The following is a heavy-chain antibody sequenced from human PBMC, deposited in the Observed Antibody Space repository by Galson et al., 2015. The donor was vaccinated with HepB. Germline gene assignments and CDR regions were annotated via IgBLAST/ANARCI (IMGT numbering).Heavy chain of an antibody. CDR2: ISTSSYK. CDR3: AREDCNAGSCRIGGYQYYQGLDV. Sequence: SLRLSCAASGFTFSSYSMNWVRQAPGKGLEWVSSISTSSYKYYAGSVEGRFTISRDNAKNSLYLQMNSLRAEDTAVYYCAREDCNAGSCRIGGYQYYQGLDVWGQGTTVIVSS. D-gene: IGHD2-15*01. CDR1: GFTFSSYS. J-gene: IGHJ6*02. V-gene: IGHV3-21*01.